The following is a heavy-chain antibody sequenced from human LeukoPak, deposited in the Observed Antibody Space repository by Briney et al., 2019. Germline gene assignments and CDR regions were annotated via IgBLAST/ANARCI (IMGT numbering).Heavy chain of an antibody. CDR1: GGSISRSNW. D-gene: IGHD1-26*01. Sequence: ASETLSLTCAVSGGSISRSNWWSWVRQPPGKGLEWIGEIYHSGSTNYNPSLKSRVTISVDKSKNQFSLKLSSVTAADTAVYYCARRPLWIVGATCNWFDPWGQGTLVTVSS. J-gene: IGHJ5*02. CDR3: ARRPLWIVGATCNWFDP. CDR2: IYHSGST. V-gene: IGHV4-4*02.